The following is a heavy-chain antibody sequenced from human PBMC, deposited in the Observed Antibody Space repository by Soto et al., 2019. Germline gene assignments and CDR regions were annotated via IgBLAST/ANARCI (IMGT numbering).Heavy chain of an antibody. CDR3: ARDMIGDILPTYYKVYYYARHV. V-gene: IGHV3-64*01. CDR2: ISSNGGST. J-gene: IGHJ6*02. D-gene: IGHD3-9*01. Sequence: PGGSLRLSCAASGFTFSSYAMHWVRQAPGKGLEYVSAISSNGGSTYYANSVKGRFTISRDNAKNSLYLEMNSLRAEDTAVYYCARDMIGDILPTYYKVYYYARHVWGQGTTVTVSS. CDR1: GFTFSSYA.